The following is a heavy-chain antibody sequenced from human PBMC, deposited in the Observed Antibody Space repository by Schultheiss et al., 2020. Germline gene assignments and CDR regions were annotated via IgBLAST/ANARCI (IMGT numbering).Heavy chain of an antibody. CDR2: ISSSSSYI. CDR3: AINGGYCSGGSCYHDY. D-gene: IGHD2-15*01. CDR1: GFTFSSYS. V-gene: IGHV3-21*01. Sequence: GESLKISCAASGFTFSSYSMNWVRQAPGKGLEWVSSISSSSSYIYYADSVKGRFTISRDNAKNSLYLQMNSLRAEDTAVYYCAINGGYCSGGSCYHDYWGQGTLVTVSS. J-gene: IGHJ4*02.